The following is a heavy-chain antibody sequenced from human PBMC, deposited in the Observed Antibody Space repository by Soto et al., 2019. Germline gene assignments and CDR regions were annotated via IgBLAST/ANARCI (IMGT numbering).Heavy chain of an antibody. CDR1: GYSFTSYG. D-gene: IGHD3-22*01. Sequence: QVQLVQSGAEVKKPGASVKVSCKASGYSFTSYGISWVRQAPGQGLEWMGWISAYNGNTNYAQTFQARVTMTTDTSTKTAYMELRSLRSDDTAVYYCARDTYHYDSSGYFGLDVWGQGTKVTVSS. V-gene: IGHV1-18*01. CDR2: ISAYNGNT. J-gene: IGHJ6*02. CDR3: ARDTYHYDSSGYFGLDV.